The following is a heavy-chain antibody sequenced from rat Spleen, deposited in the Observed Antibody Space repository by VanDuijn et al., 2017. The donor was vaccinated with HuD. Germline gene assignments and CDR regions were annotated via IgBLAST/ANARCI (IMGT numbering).Heavy chain of an antibody. D-gene: IGHD1-10*01. CDR1: GFSLTSYN. CDR2: MWSGGST. Sequence: QVQLMESGPGLVQPSETLSLTCTVSGFSLTSYNVHWVRQPPGKGLEWMGVMWSGGSTDYNSALKFRLSISRDTSKNQVYLKMNRLQSEATTTYYSAREGGNNDGYVMDAWGQGASVTVSS. J-gene: IGHJ4*01. V-gene: IGHV2-45*01. CDR3: AREGGNNDGYVMDA.